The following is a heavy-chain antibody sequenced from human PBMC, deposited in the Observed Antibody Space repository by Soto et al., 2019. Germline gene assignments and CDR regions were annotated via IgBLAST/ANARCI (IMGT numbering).Heavy chain of an antibody. Sequence: QVQLVQSGAEVRQPASSVKVSCKTSGGTFSSYAISWVRQAPGQGLEWMGGIVPIVDTSTYAQKFQGRVTITADESTSTVYMELSSLRSDDRAVYYCVRVVASPGSPGNWGQGTLVTGSS. V-gene: IGHV1-69*12. CDR1: GGTFSSYA. D-gene: IGHD2-15*01. CDR2: IVPIVDTS. J-gene: IGHJ4*02. CDR3: VRVVASPGSPGN.